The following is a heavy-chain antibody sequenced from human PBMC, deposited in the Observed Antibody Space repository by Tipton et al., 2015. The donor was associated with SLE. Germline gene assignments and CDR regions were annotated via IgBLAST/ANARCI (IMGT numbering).Heavy chain of an antibody. CDR3: ARQEIDYSSSRAFDY. Sequence: TLSLTCTVSGGSISSSSYYWSWIRQPPGKGLEWIGYIYYSGSTNYNPSLKSRVTISVDTSKNQFSLKLSSVTAADTAVYYCARQEIDYSSSRAFDYWGQGTLVTVSS. V-gene: IGHV4-61*01. CDR2: IYYSGST. D-gene: IGHD6-13*01. CDR1: GGSISSSSYY. J-gene: IGHJ4*02.